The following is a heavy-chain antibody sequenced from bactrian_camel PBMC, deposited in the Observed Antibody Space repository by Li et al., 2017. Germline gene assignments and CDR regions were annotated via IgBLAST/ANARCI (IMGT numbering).Heavy chain of an antibody. V-gene: IGHV3S53*01. CDR1: GSTNRDC. D-gene: IGHD4*01. CDR2: IYGVGIR. CDR3: AARRLWGGCSPLSSDFAY. J-gene: IGHJ6*01. Sequence: HVQLVESGGGSVQAGGTLRLSCVVSGSTNRDCMGWFRQAPGKEREGVAAIYGVGIRNYADSVKGRFTISRDNPKNTLYLQMNSLKPEDTAMYYCAARRLWGGCSPLSSDFAYWGQGTQVTVS.